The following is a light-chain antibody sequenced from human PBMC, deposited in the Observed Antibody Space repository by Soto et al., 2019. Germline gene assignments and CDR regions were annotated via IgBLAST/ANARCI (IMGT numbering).Light chain of an antibody. J-gene: IGKJ1*01. CDR1: RSISNW. V-gene: IGKV1-5*01. CDR2: DAS. CDR3: QQYNTYSPPWT. Sequence: DIQMTQSPSTLPASAGDRVTITCRASRSISNWLAWYQQKPGKAPKLLIYDASSLEGGVPSRFSGSGSGTEFTLTINGLQPDDFATYYCQQYNTYSPPWTFGQGTKVDI.